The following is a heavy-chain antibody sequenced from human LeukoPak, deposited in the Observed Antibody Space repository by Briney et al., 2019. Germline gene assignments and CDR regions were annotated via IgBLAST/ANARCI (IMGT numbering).Heavy chain of an antibody. D-gene: IGHD2-2*01. CDR2: IYTSGST. CDR1: GGSISSYY. J-gene: IGHJ3*02. Sequence: SETLSLTCTVSGGSISSYYWSWIRQPAGKGMEWIGRIYTSGSTNYNPSLKSRVTMSVDTSKNQFSLKLSSVTAADTAVYYCARSDVTGYCSSTSCPLEAFDIWGQGTMVTVSS. V-gene: IGHV4-4*07. CDR3: ARSDVTGYCSSTSCPLEAFDI.